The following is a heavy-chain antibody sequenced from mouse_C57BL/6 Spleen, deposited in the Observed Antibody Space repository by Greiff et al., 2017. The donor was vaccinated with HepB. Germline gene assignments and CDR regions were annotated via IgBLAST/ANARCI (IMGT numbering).Heavy chain of an antibody. V-gene: IGHV5-17*01. D-gene: IGHD1-1*01. CDR3: ARHGSSYAWFAY. CDR1: GFTFSDYG. Sequence: DVKLVESGGGLVKPGGSLKLSCAASGFTFSDYGMHWVRQAPEKGLEWVAYISSGSSTIYYADTVKGRFTISRDNAKNTLFLQMTRLRSEDTAMYYCARHGSSYAWFAYWGQGTLVTVSA. J-gene: IGHJ3*01. CDR2: ISSGSSTI.